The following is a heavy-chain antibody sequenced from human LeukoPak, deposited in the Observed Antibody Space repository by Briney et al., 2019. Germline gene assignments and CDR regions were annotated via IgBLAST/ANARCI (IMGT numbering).Heavy chain of an antibody. CDR3: ARMFIKAVGTHYYFYMDV. J-gene: IGHJ6*03. V-gene: IGHV4-39*07. CDR2: VYHSGNT. D-gene: IGHD1-1*01. CDR1: GGSISSSSYY. Sequence: PSETLSLTCTVSGGSISSSSYYWGWIRQPPGKGLEWIGEVYHSGNTKVNPSLKSRVTMSVDRSKSQFSLNLNSVTAADTAVYYCARMFIKAVGTHYYFYMDVWGKGTTVTVSS.